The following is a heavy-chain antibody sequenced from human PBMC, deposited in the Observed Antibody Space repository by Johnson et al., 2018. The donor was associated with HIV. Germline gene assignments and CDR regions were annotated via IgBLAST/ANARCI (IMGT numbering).Heavy chain of an antibody. D-gene: IGHD5-24*01. CDR2: VYTDGIP. CDR1: GFIVSSNY. J-gene: IGHJ3*02. V-gene: IGHV3-53*01. CDR3: ASSRDGYKGDNAFDI. Sequence: VQLVESGGGLIQPGGSLRLSCAASGFIVSSNYMSWVRQAPGKGLEWVSVVYTDGIPFYADSVKGRFTISRDKFKNTLYLQMNSLRAEDTALYYCASSRDGYKGDNAFDIWGQGTMVTVSS.